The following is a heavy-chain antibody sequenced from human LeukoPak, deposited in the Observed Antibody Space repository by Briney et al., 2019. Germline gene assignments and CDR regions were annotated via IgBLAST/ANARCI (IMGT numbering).Heavy chain of an antibody. CDR1: GGSFSGYY. V-gene: IGHV4-34*01. J-gene: IGHJ4*02. CDR2: INHSGST. Sequence: NPSETLSLTCAAYGGSFSGYYWSWIRQPPGKGLEWIGEINHSGSTNYNPSLKSRVTISVDTSKNQFSLKLSSVTAADTAVYYCAREPQTGTTVDYWGQGTLVTVSS. D-gene: IGHD1-1*01. CDR3: AREPQTGTTVDY.